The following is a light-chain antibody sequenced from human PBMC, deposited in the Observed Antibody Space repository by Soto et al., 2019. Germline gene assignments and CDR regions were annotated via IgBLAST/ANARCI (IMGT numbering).Light chain of an antibody. J-gene: IGLJ1*01. V-gene: IGLV2-23*01. CDR1: GRDVGAYNL. CDR3: CSYAGTVAYV. Sequence: QSALTQPASVSGSPGQSITISCAGTGRDVGAYNLVSWYQQHPGKAPKLIMCEANTRPAGISNRFSGSKSGDTASLTMSGLQVEYEADYFCCSYAGTVAYVFGTGPNVTV. CDR2: EAN.